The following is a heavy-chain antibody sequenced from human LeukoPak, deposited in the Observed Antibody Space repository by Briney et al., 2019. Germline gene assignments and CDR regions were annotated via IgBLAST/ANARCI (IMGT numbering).Heavy chain of an antibody. V-gene: IGHV1-46*01. CDR3: ARSMIRGVTYYLDY. CDR2: INPSGDST. Sequence: ASVKVSCKASGYTFTSYYIHWVRQAPGQGLEWMGVINPSGDSTSHAQKFQGRVTMTRDTSTSTVYMELSSLRSEDTAVHYCARSMIRGVTYYLDYWGQGTLVTVSS. CDR1: GYTFTSYY. J-gene: IGHJ4*02. D-gene: IGHD3-10*01.